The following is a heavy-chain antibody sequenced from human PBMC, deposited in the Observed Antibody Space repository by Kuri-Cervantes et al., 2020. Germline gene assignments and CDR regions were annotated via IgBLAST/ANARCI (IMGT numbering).Heavy chain of an antibody. Sequence: GESLKISCAASGFTFSDYYMSWIRQAPGKGLEWVSYISSSGSTIYYADSVKGRFAISRDNAKNSLYLRMNSLRAEDTALYYCAKGYGWGLSPGDYWGQGTLVTVSS. V-gene: IGHV3-11*01. CDR2: ISSSGSTI. J-gene: IGHJ4*02. CDR3: AKGYGWGLSPGDY. CDR1: GFTFSDYY. D-gene: IGHD1-26*01.